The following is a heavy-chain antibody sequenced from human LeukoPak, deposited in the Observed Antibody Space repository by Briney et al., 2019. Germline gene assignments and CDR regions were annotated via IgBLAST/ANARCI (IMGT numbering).Heavy chain of an antibody. Sequence: SETLSLTCTVSGGSISGYYWSWIRQPPGMGLEWIGYISYSGSTNYNPSLRSRVTMSLDTSKNQFSLQLTSVTAADTAVYYCARFPSFYDLSGAANAFDIWGQGTMVIVSS. V-gene: IGHV4-59*12. J-gene: IGHJ3*02. CDR2: ISYSGST. CDR1: GGSISGYY. D-gene: IGHD2-15*01. CDR3: ARFPSFYDLSGAANAFDI.